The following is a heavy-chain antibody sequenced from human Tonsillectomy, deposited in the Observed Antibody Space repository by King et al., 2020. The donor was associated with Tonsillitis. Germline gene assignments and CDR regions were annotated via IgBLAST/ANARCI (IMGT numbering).Heavy chain of an antibody. V-gene: IGHV4-59*01. D-gene: IGHD3-3*01. CDR3: AREKFDFWRQLYYGVDV. Sequence: VQLQESGPGLVKPSETLSLTCNVSGGSINTYYWTWIRQSPGKGLEWIANIDNSGNINYSPSLKSRVTISLDTSKNQFSLRLSSVTAADTAVYYCAREKFDFWRQLYYGVDVWGQGTTVTVSS. J-gene: IGHJ6*02. CDR2: IDNSGNI. CDR1: GGSINTYY.